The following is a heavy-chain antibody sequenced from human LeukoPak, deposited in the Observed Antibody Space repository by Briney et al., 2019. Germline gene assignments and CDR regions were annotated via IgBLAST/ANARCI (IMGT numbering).Heavy chain of an antibody. Sequence: PSETLSLTCTVSGGSISSYYWSWIRQPAGKGLEGIGRIYTSGSTNYNPSLKSRVTMSVDTSKNQFSLKLSSVTAADTAVYYCARDYEYSSSSRPILFDYWGQGTLVTVSS. CDR2: IYTSGST. CDR1: GGSISSYY. D-gene: IGHD6-6*01. CDR3: ARDYEYSSSSRPILFDY. V-gene: IGHV4-4*07. J-gene: IGHJ4*02.